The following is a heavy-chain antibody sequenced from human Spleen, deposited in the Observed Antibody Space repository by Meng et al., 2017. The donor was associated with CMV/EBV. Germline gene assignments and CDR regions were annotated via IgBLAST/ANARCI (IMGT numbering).Heavy chain of an antibody. CDR3: ARDLGLGYDFWSGFLDY. D-gene: IGHD3-3*01. CDR1: GFTFSSYP. CDR2: ISSIGHIT. J-gene: IGHJ4*02. V-gene: IGHV3-21*01. Sequence: GGSLRLSCAASGFTFSSYPMHWVRQAPGKGLEWVTTISSIGHITYYADSVKGRFTISRDNAKNSLYLQMNSLRTEDTAVYYCARDLGLGYDFWSGFLDYWGQGTLVTVSS.